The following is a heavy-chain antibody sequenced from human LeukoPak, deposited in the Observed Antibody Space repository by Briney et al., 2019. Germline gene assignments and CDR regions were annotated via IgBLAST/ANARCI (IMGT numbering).Heavy chain of an antibody. V-gene: IGHV3-30*18. CDR2: ISYDGSNK. CDR3: AKGSSDYYGSGSLDY. D-gene: IGHD3-10*01. Sequence: GGSLRLSCAASGFTFSSYGMQWVRQARGKGLEGVAVISYDGSNKYYADSVKGGFTISRDNSKNTLYLQMNSLRAEDTAVYYCAKGSSDYYGSGSLDYWGQGTLVTVSS. J-gene: IGHJ4*02. CDR1: GFTFSSYG.